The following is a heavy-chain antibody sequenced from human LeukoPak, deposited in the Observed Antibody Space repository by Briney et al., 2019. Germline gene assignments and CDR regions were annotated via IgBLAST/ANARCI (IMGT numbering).Heavy chain of an antibody. V-gene: IGHV4-34*01. CDR2: INHSGST. D-gene: IGHD3-3*01. J-gene: IGHJ4*02. CDR3: ARQSGYYRDDY. Sequence: SETLSLTCAVYGGSFSGYYWSWIRQPPGKGLEWIGEINHSGSTNYNPSLKSRVTISVDASKNQFSLKLGSVTAEDTAVYYCARQSGYYRDDYWGQGTLVTVSS. CDR1: GGSFSGYY.